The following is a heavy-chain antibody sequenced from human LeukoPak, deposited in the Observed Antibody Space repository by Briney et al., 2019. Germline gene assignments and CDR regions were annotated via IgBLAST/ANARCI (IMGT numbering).Heavy chain of an antibody. CDR3: ARGGLRYFDWLTTSAEYFQH. J-gene: IGHJ1*01. V-gene: IGHV4-31*03. CDR1: GGSLSSGGYY. CDR2: IYYSGST. Sequence: SETLSLTCTVSGGSLSSGGYYWSWVRQHPGKGLEWIGYIYYSGSTYYNPSLKSRVTISVDTSKNQFSLKLSSVTAADTAVYYCARGGLRYFDWLTTSAEYFQHWGQGTLVTVSS. D-gene: IGHD3-9*01.